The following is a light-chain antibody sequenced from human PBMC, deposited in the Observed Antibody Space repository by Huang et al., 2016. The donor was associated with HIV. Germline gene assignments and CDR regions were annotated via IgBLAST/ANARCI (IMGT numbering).Light chain of an antibody. CDR2: AAS. V-gene: IGKV1-39*01. CDR3: QQTSSVPLT. Sequence: DIQMTQSPSSLSASVGDRISITCRASQTISTFLNWYQQKPGKAPKLLIYAASNLQSGVSSRFSGTGSVTLFTLTVTGRLPDDFATYFCQQTSSVPLTFGGGTKVEMK. CDR1: QTISTF. J-gene: IGKJ4*01.